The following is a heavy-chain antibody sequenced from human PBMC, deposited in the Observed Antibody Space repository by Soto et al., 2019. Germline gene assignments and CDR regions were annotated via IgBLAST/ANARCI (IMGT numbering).Heavy chain of an antibody. D-gene: IGHD1-26*01. J-gene: IGHJ3*01. CDR1: GFTFTNAW. CDR3: AKKIVGATMA. Sequence: PGGSLRLSCAASGFTFTNAWMSWVRQAPGKGLXWVXXIXXXXXTXXADSVKGRFTISRDNSKNTLYLQMNSLRAEDTAVYYCAKKIVGATMAWGQGTMVTV. CDR2: IXXXXXT. V-gene: IGHV3-53*01.